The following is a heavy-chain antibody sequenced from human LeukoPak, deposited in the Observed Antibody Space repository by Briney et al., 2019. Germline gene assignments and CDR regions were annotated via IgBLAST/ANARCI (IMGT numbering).Heavy chain of an antibody. V-gene: IGHV1-8*01. D-gene: IGHD2-15*01. CDR3: ARAGGYCGRISCPYYFDY. CDR1: GYTFTRYD. CDR2: MNPNSGNT. Sequence: GASGKVSCKASGYTFTRYDINWVRQATGQGLEWMGWMNPNSGNTGYAQKFQGRVTMTRNTSISTAYMELSSLRSEDTAVYYCARAGGYCGRISCPYYFDYWGQGSLVAVSS. J-gene: IGHJ4*02.